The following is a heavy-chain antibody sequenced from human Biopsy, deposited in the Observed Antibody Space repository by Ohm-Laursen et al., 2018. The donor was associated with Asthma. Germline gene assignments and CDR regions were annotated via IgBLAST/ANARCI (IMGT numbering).Heavy chain of an antibody. CDR1: GFTVSRDH. Sequence: SLRLSCAASGFTVSRDHMFWVRQAPGKGLEWVSVIYSGGTSHTADSVRGRFTTSRDFSKNTLHLQMHSPRVEDTAVYYCARGDSSGWSHYYFDYWGQGTLVTVSS. J-gene: IGHJ4*02. CDR3: ARGDSSGWSHYYFDY. D-gene: IGHD6-19*01. V-gene: IGHV3-53*01. CDR2: IYSGGTS.